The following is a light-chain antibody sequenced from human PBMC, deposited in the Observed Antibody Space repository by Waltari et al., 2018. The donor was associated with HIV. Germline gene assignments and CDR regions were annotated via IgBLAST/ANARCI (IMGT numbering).Light chain of an antibody. V-gene: IGKV3-20*01. Sequence: EIVLTQSPGTLSVSPGDGATLSCRASQSVSSSHLAWYQQRPGQAPRLLLYDASSRPTGIPDRFSGSGSGTDFTLSINRLEPEDFAVYYCQQYAALPRTFGQGTKVDIK. J-gene: IGKJ2*01. CDR2: DAS. CDR1: QSVSSSH. CDR3: QQYAALPRT.